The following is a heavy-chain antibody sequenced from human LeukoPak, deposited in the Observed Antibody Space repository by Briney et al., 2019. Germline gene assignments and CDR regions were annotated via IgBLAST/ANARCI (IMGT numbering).Heavy chain of an antibody. CDR3: TRGEYYSSSRNAFDI. CDR1: GFTFSNYW. Sequence: GGSPRLSCAASGFTFSNYWMSWVRQAPGKGLEWVGRIKSKADNYATAYGASAKGRFTISRDDSKQTAYLQVNSLKTEDTAVYFCTRGEYYSSSRNAFDIWGQGTMVTVSS. D-gene: IGHD6-13*01. CDR2: IKSKADNYAT. J-gene: IGHJ3*02. V-gene: IGHV3-73*01.